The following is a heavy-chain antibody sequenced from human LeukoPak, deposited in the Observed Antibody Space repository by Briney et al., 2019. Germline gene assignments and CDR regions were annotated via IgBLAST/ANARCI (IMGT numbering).Heavy chain of an antibody. CDR2: ISSSSSTI. Sequence: GGPLRLSCAASGFTFSSYSMNWVRQAPGKGLEWVSYISSSSSTIYYADSVKGRFTISRDNAKNSLYLQMNSLRAEDTAVYYCASISMTTVVTQRAFDIWGQGTMVTVSS. V-gene: IGHV3-48*01. CDR1: GFTFSSYS. CDR3: ASISMTTVVTQRAFDI. D-gene: IGHD4-23*01. J-gene: IGHJ3*02.